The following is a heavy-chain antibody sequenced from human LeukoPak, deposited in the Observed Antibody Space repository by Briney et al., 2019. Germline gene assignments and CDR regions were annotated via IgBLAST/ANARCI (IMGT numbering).Heavy chain of an antibody. V-gene: IGHV3-30-3*01. Sequence: GGSLRLSCAASGFTFSSYAMHWVRQAPGKGLEWVAVISYDGSNKYYADSVKGRFTISRDNSKNTLYLQMNSLRAEDTALYYCATLTPPDYWGQGTLVTVSS. CDR1: GFTFSSYA. D-gene: IGHD3-9*01. CDR3: ATLTPPDY. J-gene: IGHJ4*02. CDR2: ISYDGSNK.